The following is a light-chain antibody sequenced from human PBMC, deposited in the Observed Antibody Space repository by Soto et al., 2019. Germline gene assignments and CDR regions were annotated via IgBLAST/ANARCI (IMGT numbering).Light chain of an antibody. V-gene: IGLV1-51*01. CDR3: GTWDSSLSAGE. CDR1: SSNIGNNY. Sequence: QSVLTQPPSVSAAPGQKVTISCSGSSSNIGNNYVSWYQQLPGTAPKLLIYDNNKRPSGIPDRFSGSKSGTSATPGITGLQTGDEADYYCGTWDSSLSAGEFGGGTKLTVL. CDR2: DNN. J-gene: IGLJ2*01.